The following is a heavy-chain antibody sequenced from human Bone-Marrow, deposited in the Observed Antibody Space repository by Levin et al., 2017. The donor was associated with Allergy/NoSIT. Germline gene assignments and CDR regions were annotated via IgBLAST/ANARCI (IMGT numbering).Heavy chain of an antibody. CDR1: GFTFSNAW. V-gene: IGHV3-15*01. CDR2: IKSKTDGGTT. J-gene: IGHJ4*02. Sequence: LSLTCAASGFTFSNAWMSWVRQAPGKGLEWVGRIKSKTDGGTTDYAAPVKGRFTISRDDSKNTLYLQMNSLKTEDTAVYYCTTDVMYSSGYYIDPVDYWGQGTLVTVSS. D-gene: IGHD3-22*01. CDR3: TTDVMYSSGYYIDPVDY.